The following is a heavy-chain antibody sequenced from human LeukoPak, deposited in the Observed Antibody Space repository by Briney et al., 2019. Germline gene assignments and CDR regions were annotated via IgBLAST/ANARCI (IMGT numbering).Heavy chain of an antibody. J-gene: IGHJ3*02. CDR1: GYTFTAYY. CDR2: INPNSGGT. D-gene: IGHD4-11*01. CDR3: ASGYSNYVGEGDDAFDI. V-gene: IGHV1-2*02. Sequence: ASVKVSCKASGYTFTAYYIHWVRQAPGQGLEWMGWINPNSGGTNYPQKFQGRVAMTRDTSISTAYMELSRLRSDDTAVYYCASGYSNYVGEGDDAFDIWGQGTMVTVSS.